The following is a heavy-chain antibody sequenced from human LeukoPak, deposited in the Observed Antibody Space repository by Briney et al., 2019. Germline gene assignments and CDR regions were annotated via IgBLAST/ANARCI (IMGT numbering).Heavy chain of an antibody. CDR1: GFTFSSYG. Sequence: PGGSLRLSCAASGFTFSSYGMHWVRQAPGKGLEWVAVISYDGSNKYYADSVKGRFTISRDNSKSTLYLQMNSLRAEDTAVYYCAKGGDYGDESLYYYYYYMDVWGKGTTVTVSS. D-gene: IGHD4-17*01. J-gene: IGHJ6*03. V-gene: IGHV3-30*18. CDR3: AKGGDYGDESLYYYYYYMDV. CDR2: ISYDGSNK.